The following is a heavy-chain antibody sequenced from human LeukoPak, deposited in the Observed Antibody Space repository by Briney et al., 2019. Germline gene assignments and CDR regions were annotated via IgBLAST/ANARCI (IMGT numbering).Heavy chain of an antibody. Sequence: SETLSLTCTVSGGSISSYYWSWIRQPPGKGLEWIGYIYYSGSTNYNPSLKSRVTISVDTSKKQFSLKLRSVTAADTAVYYCVADSGYWRTEHWGQGTLVTVSS. J-gene: IGHJ1*01. D-gene: IGHD3-22*01. V-gene: IGHV4-59*01. CDR2: IYYSGST. CDR1: GGSISSYY. CDR3: VADSGYWRTEH.